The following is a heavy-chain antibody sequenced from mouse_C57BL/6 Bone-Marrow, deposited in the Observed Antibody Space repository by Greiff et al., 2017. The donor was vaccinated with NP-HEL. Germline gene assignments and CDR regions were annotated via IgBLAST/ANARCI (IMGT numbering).Heavy chain of an antibody. CDR2: IYPRSGNT. V-gene: IGHV1-81*01. Sequence: QVQLQQSGAELARPGASVKLSCKASGYTFTSYGISWVKQRTGQGLEWIGEIYPRSGNTYYNEKFKGKATLTADKSSSTAYMELRSLTSEDSAVYFCASGVNYYRVAYWGQGTLVTVSA. D-gene: IGHD1-1*01. J-gene: IGHJ3*01. CDR3: ASGVNYYRVAY. CDR1: GYTFTSYG.